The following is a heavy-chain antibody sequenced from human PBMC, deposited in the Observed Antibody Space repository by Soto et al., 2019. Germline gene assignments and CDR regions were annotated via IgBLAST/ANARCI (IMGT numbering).Heavy chain of an antibody. J-gene: IGHJ4*02. CDR3: ATGSGPKDIDY. Sequence: GESLKISCKGSGYSFTNYWIGWVRQMSGKGLEWMAIIYPGDSDTRYGPSIQGQVTISADKSISTAYLQWSSLRASDTAMYYCATGSGPKDIDYWGQGTLVTVSS. V-gene: IGHV5-51*01. CDR1: GYSFTNYW. CDR2: IYPGDSDT. D-gene: IGHD2-15*01.